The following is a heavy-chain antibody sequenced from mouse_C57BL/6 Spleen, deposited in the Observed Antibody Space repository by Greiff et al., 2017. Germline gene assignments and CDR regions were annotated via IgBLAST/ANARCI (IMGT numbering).Heavy chain of an antibody. J-gene: IGHJ4*01. CDR1: GYTFTSYW. Sequence: QVQLQQPGAELVRPGTSVKLSCKASGYTFTSYWMHWVKQRPGQGLEWIGVIDPSDSYTNYNQKFKGKATLTVDTSSSTAYMQLSSLTSEDSAVYYCARGWLLQGYYAMDYWGQGTSVTVST. D-gene: IGHD2-3*01. CDR2: IDPSDSYT. V-gene: IGHV1-59*01. CDR3: ARGWLLQGYYAMDY.